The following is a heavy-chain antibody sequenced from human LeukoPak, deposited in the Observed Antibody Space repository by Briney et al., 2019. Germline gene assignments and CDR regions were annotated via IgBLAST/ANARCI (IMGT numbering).Heavy chain of an antibody. D-gene: IGHD2/OR15-2a*01. CDR2: IYTSGST. CDR1: GGSISSYY. Sequence: KPSETLSLTCTVSGGSISSYYWSWIRQPAGKGLEWIGRIYTSGSTNYNPSLKSRVTMSVDTSKNQFSLKLSSVTAADTAVYYCARGIEYAYYYYMDVWGKGTTVTVSS. V-gene: IGHV4-4*07. CDR3: ARGIEYAYYYYMDV. J-gene: IGHJ6*03.